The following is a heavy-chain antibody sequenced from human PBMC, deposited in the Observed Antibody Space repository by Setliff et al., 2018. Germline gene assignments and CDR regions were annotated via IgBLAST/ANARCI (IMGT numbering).Heavy chain of an antibody. V-gene: IGHV1-18*01. CDR3: ERLVRYCTTTSCQRTSGDDL. CDR2: ISVYSGNA. J-gene: IGHJ5*02. Sequence: ASVKVSCKTSGYSFSDSAVSWVRQAPGQGLEWVGWISVYSGNAYYAQKLQDRVTLTTDTSTTTAYLDLRSLRSDDTAVYYCERLVRYCTTTSCQRTSGDDLWGQGTLVTVSS. CDR1: GYSFSDSA. D-gene: IGHD2-2*01.